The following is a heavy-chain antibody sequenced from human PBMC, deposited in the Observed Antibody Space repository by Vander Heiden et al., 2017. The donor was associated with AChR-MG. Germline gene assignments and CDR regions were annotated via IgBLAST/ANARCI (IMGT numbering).Heavy chain of an antibody. J-gene: IGHJ6*02. D-gene: IGHD6-13*01. CDR2: IRSKAYGGTT. CDR3: TRDGSWDPYYYYYGMDV. V-gene: IGHV3-49*05. CDR1: GFTFGDYA. Sequence: EVQLVESGGGLVKPGRSLRLSCTASGFTFGDYAMSWFRQAPGKGLEWVGFIRSKAYGGTTEYAASVKGRFTISRDDSKSIAYLQMNSLKTEDTAVYYCTRDGSWDPYYYYYGMDVWGQGTTVTVSS.